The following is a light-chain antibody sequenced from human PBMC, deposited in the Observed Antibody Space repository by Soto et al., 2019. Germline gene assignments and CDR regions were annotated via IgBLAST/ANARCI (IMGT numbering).Light chain of an antibody. CDR3: QSYDSSLSGYV. CDR2: GNT. Sequence: QSVLTQPPSVSGAPGQRVTISCTGSSSNIGAGYDVHWYQQLPGTAPKLLIYGNTNRPSGVPDRFSASKSGTSASLAITGLQAEDEADYYCQSYDSSLSGYVFGTGTKLTVL. V-gene: IGLV1-40*01. CDR1: SSNIGAGYD. J-gene: IGLJ1*01.